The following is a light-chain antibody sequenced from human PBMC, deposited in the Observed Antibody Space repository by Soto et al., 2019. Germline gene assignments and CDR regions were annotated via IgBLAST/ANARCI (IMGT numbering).Light chain of an antibody. CDR1: SCNIGSNY. J-gene: IGLJ3*02. V-gene: IGLV1-47*02. Sequence: QSVLTQPPSASGTPGQRVTISCSGSSCNIGSNYVYWYQQLPGTAPKLLVFDDNQRPSGVPDRFSDSKSGTSASLAISGLRSEDEAEYYCAAWDNSLSGRVFGGGAKLTVL. CDR2: DDN. CDR3: AAWDNSLSGRV.